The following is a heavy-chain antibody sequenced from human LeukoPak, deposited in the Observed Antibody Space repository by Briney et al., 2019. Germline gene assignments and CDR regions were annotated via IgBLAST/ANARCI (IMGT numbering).Heavy chain of an antibody. J-gene: IGHJ4*02. D-gene: IGHD3-22*01. V-gene: IGHV3-23*01. CDR2: ISGSGVST. CDR3: AKMPAYYYDSSGYAFHFDY. Sequence: GRSLRLSCAASAFTFATYAMSWDRQAPGNGLEWVSSISGSGVSTHYADSVRGRFTIARDNSKSTLYMQMNSLRAEDTAIYYCAKMPAYYYDSSGYAFHFDYWGQGTLVTVSS. CDR1: AFTFATYA.